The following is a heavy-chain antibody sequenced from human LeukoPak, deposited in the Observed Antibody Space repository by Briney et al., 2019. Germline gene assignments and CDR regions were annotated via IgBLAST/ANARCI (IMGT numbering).Heavy chain of an antibody. CDR3: ARDRYSSSWHEYYYYYMDV. V-gene: IGHV3-21*01. CDR1: GFTFSSYS. J-gene: IGHJ6*03. Sequence: PGGSLRLSCAASGFTFSSYSVNWVRQAPGKGLEWVSSISSSSSYIYYADSVKGRFTISRDNAKNSLYLQMNSLRAEDTAVYYCARDRYSSSWHEYYYYYMDVWGKGTTVTVSS. D-gene: IGHD6-13*01. CDR2: ISSSSSYI.